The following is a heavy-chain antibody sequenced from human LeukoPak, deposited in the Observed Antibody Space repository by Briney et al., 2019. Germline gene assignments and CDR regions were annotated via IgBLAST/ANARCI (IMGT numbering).Heavy chain of an antibody. D-gene: IGHD3-10*01. CDR3: ARRQGGYYGSGSYSG. V-gene: IGHV4-38-2*02. Sequence: KPSETLSLTCTVSGYSISSGYYWGWIRQPPGKGLEWIGSIYHSGSTYYNPSLKSRVTISVDTSKNQFSLKLSSVTAADTAVYYCARRQGGYYGSGSYSGWGQGTLVTVSS. CDR2: IYHSGST. CDR1: GYSISSGYY. J-gene: IGHJ1*01.